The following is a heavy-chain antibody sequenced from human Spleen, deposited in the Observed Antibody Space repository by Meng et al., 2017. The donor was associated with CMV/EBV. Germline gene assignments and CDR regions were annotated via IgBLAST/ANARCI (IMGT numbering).Heavy chain of an antibody. Sequence: GESLKISCAASGFTFSSYSMNWVRQAPGKGLEWVSYISSSSSTIYYADSVKGRFTISRDNAKNSLYLQMNSLRAEDTAVYYCASADCGGDCSYQGEGGDFDYWGQGTLVTVSS. CDR3: ASADCGGDCSYQGEGGDFDY. V-gene: IGHV3-48*04. CDR2: ISSSSSTI. D-gene: IGHD2-21*01. CDR1: GFTFSSYS. J-gene: IGHJ4*02.